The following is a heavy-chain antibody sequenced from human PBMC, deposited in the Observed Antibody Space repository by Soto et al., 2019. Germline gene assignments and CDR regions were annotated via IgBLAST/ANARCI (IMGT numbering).Heavy chain of an antibody. J-gene: IGHJ6*02. CDR1: GGSISSGGYY. D-gene: IGHD1-1*01. Sequence: PSETLSLTCTVSGGSISSGGYYWSWIRQHPGKGLEWIGYIYYSGSTNYNPSLKSRVTISVDTSKNQFSLKLSSVTAADTAVYYCARDQGTSVDVWGQGTTVTVS. CDR3: ARDQGTSVDV. V-gene: IGHV4-61*08. CDR2: IYYSGST.